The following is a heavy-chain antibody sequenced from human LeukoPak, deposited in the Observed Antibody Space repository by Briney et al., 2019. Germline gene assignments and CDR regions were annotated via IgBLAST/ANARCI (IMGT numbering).Heavy chain of an antibody. D-gene: IGHD1-1*01. CDR3: VKGRRNNWNDRLLGY. J-gene: IGHJ4*02. Sequence: GGSLRLSCSASGFTFSGYAMHWVRQAPGKGLEYVSAISSNGGSTYYADSVKGRFTISRDNSKNTLYLQMSSLRAEDTAVYYCVKGRRNNWNDRLLGYWGQGTLVTVSS. V-gene: IGHV3-64D*06. CDR1: GFTFSGYA. CDR2: ISSNGGST.